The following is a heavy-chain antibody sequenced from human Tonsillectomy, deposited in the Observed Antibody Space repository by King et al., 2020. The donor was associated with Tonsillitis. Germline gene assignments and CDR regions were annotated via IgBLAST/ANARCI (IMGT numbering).Heavy chain of an antibody. CDR1: GYTFTSHY. D-gene: IGHD3-3*01. Sequence: VQLVESGAEVKKPGASVKVSCKASGYTFTSHYMHWVRQAPGQGLEWMGIINPSGGYTSYAEKFQGRVTLARDTSTSTVYMEMSSLRSEDTAVYYCARDDSLTSFGVVKVWWFDPWGQGTLVTVSS. V-gene: IGHV1-46*03. J-gene: IGHJ5*02. CDR2: INPSGGYT. CDR3: ARDDSLTSFGVVKVWWFDP.